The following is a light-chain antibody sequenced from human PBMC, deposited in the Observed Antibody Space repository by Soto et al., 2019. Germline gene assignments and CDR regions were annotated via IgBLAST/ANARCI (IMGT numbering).Light chain of an antibody. CDR1: QSVSSN. V-gene: IGKV3-15*01. CDR2: GAS. CDR3: QQYYDWPIT. Sequence: EIVLTQSPATLSVCPGERATLSCRASQSVSSNLAWYQQKPGQAPRLLIYGASTRATGIPARFSGSGSGTEFTLTISSLQSEDFAFYYCQQYYDWPITFGQGTRLDIK. J-gene: IGKJ5*01.